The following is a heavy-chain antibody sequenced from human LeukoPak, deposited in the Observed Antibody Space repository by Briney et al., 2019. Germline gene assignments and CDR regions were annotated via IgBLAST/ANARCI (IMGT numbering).Heavy chain of an antibody. D-gene: IGHD3-22*01. CDR3: ARRGGYYDSSGYYYTH. V-gene: IGHV4-34*01. CDR2: INHSGST. CDR1: GGSFSGYY. J-gene: IGHJ4*02. Sequence: SETLSLTCAVYGGSFSGYYWSWIRQPPGKVLEWIGEINHSGSTNYNPSLKSRVTISVDTSKNQFSLKLSSVTAADTAVYYCARRGGYYDSSGYYYTHWGQGTLVTVSS.